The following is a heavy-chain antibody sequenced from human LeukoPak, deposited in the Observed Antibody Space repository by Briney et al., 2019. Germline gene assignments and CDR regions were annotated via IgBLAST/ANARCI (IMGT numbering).Heavy chain of an antibody. CDR3: ARGQRNAFDY. J-gene: IGHJ4*02. CDR1: GDSVSSNSAA. V-gene: IGHV6-1*01. Sequence: SQTLSLTCSISGDSVSSNSAAWNWIRQSPSRGLEWLGRTYYNSKWYNDYAISVKSRININPDTSRNQFSLQLNSVTPEDTAVYYCARGQRNAFDYWGQGTLVTVSS. CDR2: TYYNSKWYN.